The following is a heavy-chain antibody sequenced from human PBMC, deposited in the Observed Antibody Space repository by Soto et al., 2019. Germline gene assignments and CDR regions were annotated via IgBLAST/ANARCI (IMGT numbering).Heavy chain of an antibody. D-gene: IGHD6-13*01. Sequence: QVQLVESGGNMVQPGRSLRLSCAASGFTFGNNAMHWVRHAAGKGLEWVAQIWFDGNNKYYIDSVKGRFTISRDNLKNTVYLQMDSLRADDTAVYYCARDGQQLAPYAMDVWGQGTTVIVSS. CDR2: IWFDGNNK. CDR3: ARDGQQLAPYAMDV. V-gene: IGHV3-33*01. CDR1: GFTFGNNA. J-gene: IGHJ6*02.